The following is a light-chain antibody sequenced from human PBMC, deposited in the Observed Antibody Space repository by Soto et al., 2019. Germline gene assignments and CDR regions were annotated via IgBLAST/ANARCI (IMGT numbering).Light chain of an antibody. CDR2: DVS. Sequence: QSVLTQPASVSGSPGQSITISCTGTSSDVGGYKYVSWYQLHPGKAPKLMIYDVSNRPSGVSNRFSGSKSGNTASPTISGLQAEDEADYYCSSYTFSSTVVFGGGTKLTVL. CDR1: SSDVGGYKY. J-gene: IGLJ2*01. V-gene: IGLV2-14*01. CDR3: SSYTFSSTVV.